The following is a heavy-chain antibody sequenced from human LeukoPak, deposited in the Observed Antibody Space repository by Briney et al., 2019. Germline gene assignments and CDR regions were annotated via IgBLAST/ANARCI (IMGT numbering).Heavy chain of an antibody. Sequence: SQTPSLTCAISGDSVSSNSAAWNWIRQSPSRGLEWLGRTYYRSKWYNDYAVSVKSRITINPDTSKNQFSLQLNSVTPEDTAVYYCARDQLNIAAAAPYYFDYWGQGTLVTVSS. CDR1: GDSVSSNSAA. CDR2: TYYRSKWYN. D-gene: IGHD6-13*01. CDR3: ARDQLNIAAAAPYYFDY. V-gene: IGHV6-1*01. J-gene: IGHJ4*02.